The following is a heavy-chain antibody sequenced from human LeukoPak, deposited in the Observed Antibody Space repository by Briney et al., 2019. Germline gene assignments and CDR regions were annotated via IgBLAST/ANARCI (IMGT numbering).Heavy chain of an antibody. V-gene: IGHV3-48*01. Sequence: PGGSLRLSCAASGFTFSSYWMSWVRQAPGKGLEWVSYISSSSSTIYYADSVKGRFTISRDNAKNSLYLQMNSLRAEDTAVYYCARDSGSRDLAIVRGYSGYAERGSYWGQGTLVTVSS. CDR1: GFTFSSYW. D-gene: IGHD5-12*01. J-gene: IGHJ4*02. CDR2: ISSSSSTI. CDR3: ARDSGSRDLAIVRGYSGYAERGSY.